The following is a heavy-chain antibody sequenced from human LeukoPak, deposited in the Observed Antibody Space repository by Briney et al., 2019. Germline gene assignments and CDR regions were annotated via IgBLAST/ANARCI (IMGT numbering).Heavy chain of an antibody. CDR3: ARGSPIARPGWFDP. D-gene: IGHD6-6*01. CDR2: INHSGST. J-gene: IGHJ5*02. Sequence: SETLSLTCAVYGGAFSGYYWSWIRQPPGKGLEWIGEINHSGSTNYNPSLKSRVTISVDTSKNQFSLKLSSVTAADTAVYYCARGSPIARPGWFDPWGQGTLVTVSS. CDR1: GGAFSGYY. V-gene: IGHV4-34*01.